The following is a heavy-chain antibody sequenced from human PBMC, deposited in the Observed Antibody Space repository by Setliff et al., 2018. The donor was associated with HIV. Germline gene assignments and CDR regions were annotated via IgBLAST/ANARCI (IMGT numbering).Heavy chain of an antibody. Sequence: ASVKVSCTASGYTFTSYYMHWVRQAPGQGLEWMGIINPSGGSTSYAQKFQGRVTMTRDTSTSTVYMELSSLRSEDTAVYYCARDRNVVVVAAYAFDIWGQGTMVTVSS. CDR3: ARDRNVVVVAAYAFDI. CDR2: INPSGGST. CDR1: GYTFTSYY. J-gene: IGHJ3*02. D-gene: IGHD2-15*01. V-gene: IGHV1-46*01.